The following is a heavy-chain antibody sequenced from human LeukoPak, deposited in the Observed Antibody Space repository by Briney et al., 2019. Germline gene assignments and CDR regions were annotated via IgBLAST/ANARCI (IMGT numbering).Heavy chain of an antibody. CDR3: ARYHYGSGLIN. CDR2: TYYRSKWYN. Sequence: PSQTLSLTCAISGDSVSSNSPTWNWIRQSPSRGLEWLGRTYYRSKWYNEYAVSVKSRITINPDTPNNQFYLHLNSVTPEDTAVYYCARYHYGSGLINWGQGTLVTVSS. V-gene: IGHV6-1*01. J-gene: IGHJ4*02. CDR1: GDSVSSNSPT. D-gene: IGHD3-10*01.